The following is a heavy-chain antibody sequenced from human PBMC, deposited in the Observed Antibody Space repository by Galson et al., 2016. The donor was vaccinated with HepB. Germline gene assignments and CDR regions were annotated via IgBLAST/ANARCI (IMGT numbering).Heavy chain of an antibody. Sequence: SETLSLTCAVSGASINDSNWWTWVRQVPGKGLEWIGEIFHTGTSNNNPFLNRRFTISVDTSKNQFSLKVSSVTAADTAVYYCARGGDPDYFDYWGQGTLVTVSS. CDR3: ARGGDPDYFDY. CDR1: GASINDSNW. V-gene: IGHV4-4*02. CDR2: IFHTGTS. J-gene: IGHJ4*02. D-gene: IGHD2-21*02.